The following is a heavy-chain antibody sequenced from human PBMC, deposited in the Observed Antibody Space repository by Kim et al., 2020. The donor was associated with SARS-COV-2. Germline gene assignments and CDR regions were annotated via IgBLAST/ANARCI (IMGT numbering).Heavy chain of an antibody. CDR2: YPGDSDT. Sequence: YPGDSDTRYSPSVQGKVTISADKSISTAYLQWSSRKASDTAMYYCARIGDYWGQGTLVTVSS. V-gene: IGHV5-51*01. J-gene: IGHJ4*02. CDR3: ARIGDY. D-gene: IGHD2-15*01.